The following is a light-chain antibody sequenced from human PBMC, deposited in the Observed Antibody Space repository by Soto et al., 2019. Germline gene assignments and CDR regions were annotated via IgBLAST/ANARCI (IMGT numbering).Light chain of an antibody. CDR3: QQYNNWLIT. V-gene: IGKV3-15*01. J-gene: IGKJ5*01. CDR1: QSVSSGY. Sequence: EIVLTHSPGTLSLSPGERGTLSCLASQSVSSGYLAWYQQKPGQAPRLLIYGASTRATGIPARFSGSGSGTELTLTISSLQSEDFAVYYCQQYNNWLITFGQGTRLEIK. CDR2: GAS.